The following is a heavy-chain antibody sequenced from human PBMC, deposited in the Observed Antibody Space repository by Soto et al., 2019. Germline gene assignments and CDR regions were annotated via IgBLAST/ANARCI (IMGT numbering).Heavy chain of an antibody. V-gene: IGHV4-31*03. CDR3: ARVYGPNYFDY. J-gene: IGHJ4*02. CDR1: GGSISSGGYY. D-gene: IGHD3-10*01. CDR2: IYYSGST. Sequence: SETLSLTCTVSGGSISSGGYYWSWIRQHPGKGLEWIGYIYYSGSTYYNPSLTSRLTISVDMSKNQFFLKLSSVTAADTAVYYCARVYGPNYFDYWGQGTLVTVSS.